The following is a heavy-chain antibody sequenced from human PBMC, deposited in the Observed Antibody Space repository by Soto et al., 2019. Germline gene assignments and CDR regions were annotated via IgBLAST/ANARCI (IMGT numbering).Heavy chain of an antibody. CDR2: ISAYNGNT. V-gene: IGHV1-18*01. CDR3: ASDPPPLAV. CDR1: GYTFTSYG. Sequence: QVQLVQSGAEVKKPGASVKVSCKASGYTFTSYGISWVRQAPGQGLEWMGWISAYNGNTNHAQKPQARVTITTDTSTRTAYMELRSLSPDDTAVYSCASDPPPLAVWGQGTTVTVSS. J-gene: IGHJ6*02.